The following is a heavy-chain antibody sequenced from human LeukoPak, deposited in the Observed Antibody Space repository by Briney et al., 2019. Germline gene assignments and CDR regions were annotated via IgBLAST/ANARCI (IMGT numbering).Heavy chain of an antibody. Sequence: PGGSLRLSCASSGFTFSSYAVTWVRQAPGKGLEWVSAITGSGGTTYYADSAKGRFTISRDNSKNTLYLQMNSLRAEDTAVYYCATEWLGTSWGQGTLVTVSS. CDR2: ITGSGGTT. J-gene: IGHJ4*02. CDR3: ATEWLGTS. D-gene: IGHD3-22*01. CDR1: GFTFSSYA. V-gene: IGHV3-23*01.